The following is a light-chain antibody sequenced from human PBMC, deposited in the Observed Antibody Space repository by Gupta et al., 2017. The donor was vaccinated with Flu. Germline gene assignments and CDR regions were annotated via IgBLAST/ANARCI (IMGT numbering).Light chain of an antibody. CDR1: TSDVGYSNY. CDR3: TSHTSSSTSYV. CDR2: EVS. J-gene: IGLJ1*01. V-gene: IGLV2-14*01. Sequence: QSALTQPASVSGSPGQSITISCTGTTSDVGYSNYVSWYQHHPGKAPKLMMYEVSIRPSGVSDRFSGSKSGNTASLTISGLQPEDEADYYCTSHTSSSTSYVFGTGTKVTVL.